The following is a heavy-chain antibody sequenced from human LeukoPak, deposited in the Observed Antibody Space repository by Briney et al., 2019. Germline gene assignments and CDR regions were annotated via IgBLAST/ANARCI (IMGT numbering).Heavy chain of an antibody. CDR1: GYPFTSYY. CDR2: INPSGGST. D-gene: IGHD4-17*01. Sequence: ASVKVSCKASGYPFTSYYMHWVRQAPGQGLEWMGIINPSGGSTSYAQKFQGRVTMTRDMSTSTVYMELSSLRSEDTAVYYCARGSAYGDYVSSCLGYWGQGTLVTVSS. V-gene: IGHV1-46*01. CDR3: ARGSAYGDYVSSCLGY. J-gene: IGHJ4*02.